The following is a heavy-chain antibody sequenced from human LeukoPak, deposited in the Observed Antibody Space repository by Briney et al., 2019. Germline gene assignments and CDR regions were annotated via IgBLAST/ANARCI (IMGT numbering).Heavy chain of an antibody. V-gene: IGHV3-23*01. CDR2: ISDSGGST. D-gene: IGHD4-17*01. CDR1: GFTFGNYA. J-gene: IGHJ5*02. CDR3: AKVYDDYVLRWFDP. Sequence: GGSLRLSCAASGFTFGNYAMTWVRQAPGKGLEWVSGISDSGGSTYYADSVKGRFTISRDNSKNTLYLQMNSLRAEDTAVYYCAKVYDDYVLRWFDPWGQGTLVTVSS.